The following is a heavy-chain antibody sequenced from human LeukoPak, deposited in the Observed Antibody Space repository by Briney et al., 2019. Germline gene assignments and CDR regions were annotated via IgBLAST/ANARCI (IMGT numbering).Heavy chain of an antibody. CDR1: GFTFSSYW. Sequence: GGSLRLSCAASGFTFSSYWMHWVRQAPGKGLVWVSRINSDGSGTGYADSVKGRFTISRDNAKNTLYLQMNSLRAEDTALYYCAYCSSTSCFSWGQGTLVTASS. V-gene: IGHV3-74*01. CDR3: AYCSSTSCFS. D-gene: IGHD2-2*01. J-gene: IGHJ5*02. CDR2: INSDGSGT.